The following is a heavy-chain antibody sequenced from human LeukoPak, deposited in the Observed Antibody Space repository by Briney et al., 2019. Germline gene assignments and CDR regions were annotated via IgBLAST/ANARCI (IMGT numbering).Heavy chain of an antibody. V-gene: IGHV1-18*01. Sequence: ASVKVSCKASGYTFTSYGISWVRQAPGQGLEWMGRISAYNGNTNYAQKLQGRVTMTTDTSTSTAYMELRSLRSDDTAVYYCAKSPGLYDILTGYGIPLDYWGQGTLVTVSS. J-gene: IGHJ4*02. D-gene: IGHD3-9*01. CDR2: ISAYNGNT. CDR1: GYTFTSYG. CDR3: AKSPGLYDILTGYGIPLDY.